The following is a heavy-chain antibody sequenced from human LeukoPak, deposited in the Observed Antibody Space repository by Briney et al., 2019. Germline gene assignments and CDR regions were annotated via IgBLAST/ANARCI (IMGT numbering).Heavy chain of an antibody. V-gene: IGHV1-18*01. J-gene: IGHJ4*02. CDR1: GYTFTSYG. CDR2: ISAYNGNT. Sequence: ASVKVSCKASGYTFTSYGISWVRQAPGRGLEWMGWISAYNGNTNYAQKLQGRVTMTTDTSTSTAYMELRSLRSDDTAVYYCARDTGYCSSTSCYDGKFADYWGQGTLVTVSS. CDR3: ARDTGYCSSTSCYDGKFADY. D-gene: IGHD2-2*01.